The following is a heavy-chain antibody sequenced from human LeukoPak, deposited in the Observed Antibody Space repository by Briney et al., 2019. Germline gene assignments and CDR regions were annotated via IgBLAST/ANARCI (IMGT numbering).Heavy chain of an antibody. V-gene: IGHV4-4*07. CDR3: ARGLWFGELEDWFDP. Sequence: PSETLSLTCTVSGGSISSYYWSWIRQPAGKGLEWIGRIYTSGSTNYNPSLKSRVTMSVDASKNQFSLKLSSVTAADTAVYYCARGLWFGELEDWFDPWGQGTLVTVSS. CDR1: GGSISSYY. J-gene: IGHJ5*02. D-gene: IGHD3-10*01. CDR2: IYTSGST.